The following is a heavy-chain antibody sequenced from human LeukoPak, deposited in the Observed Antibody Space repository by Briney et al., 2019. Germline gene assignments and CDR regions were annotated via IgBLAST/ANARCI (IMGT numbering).Heavy chain of an antibody. Sequence: PGGSLRLSCAASGFTFSSYWMSWVRQAPGKGGEWVANIKQDGSQKYYVDSVKGRFTISRDNAKNSLYLQMNSLRAEDTAVYYCARVSSSGYYSANFDYWGQGTLVTVSS. CDR3: ARVSSSGYYSANFDY. D-gene: IGHD3-22*01. CDR1: GFTFSSYW. V-gene: IGHV3-7*01. CDR2: IKQDGSQK. J-gene: IGHJ4*02.